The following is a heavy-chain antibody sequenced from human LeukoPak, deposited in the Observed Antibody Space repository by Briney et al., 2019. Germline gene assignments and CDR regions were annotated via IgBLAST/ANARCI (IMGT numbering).Heavy chain of an antibody. CDR3: AKDVERSYYDSSGRSGFDY. J-gene: IGHJ4*02. CDR1: GFTFSSYA. CDR2: ISGSGGST. D-gene: IGHD3-22*01. V-gene: IGHV3-23*01. Sequence: PGGSVRLSCAASGFTFSSYAMSWVRQAPGKGLEWVSAISGSGGSTYYADSVKGRFTISRDNSKNTLYLQMNSLRAEDTAVYYCAKDVERSYYDSSGRSGFDYWGQGTLVTASS.